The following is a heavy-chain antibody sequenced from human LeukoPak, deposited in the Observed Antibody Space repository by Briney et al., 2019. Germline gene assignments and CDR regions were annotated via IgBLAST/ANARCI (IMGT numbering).Heavy chain of an antibody. J-gene: IGHJ4*02. Sequence: TGGSLRLSCATSGFTFSAYAMSWVRQAPGEGLEWVSAITDSGGRTYYADSVKGRFTISRDNSKNTLYLQMNSLRAEDTAVYYCAKAYTSAWYGRFDYWGQGTLVTVSS. D-gene: IGHD6-19*01. V-gene: IGHV3-23*01. CDR1: GFTFSAYA. CDR2: ITDSGGRT. CDR3: AKAYTSAWYGRFDY.